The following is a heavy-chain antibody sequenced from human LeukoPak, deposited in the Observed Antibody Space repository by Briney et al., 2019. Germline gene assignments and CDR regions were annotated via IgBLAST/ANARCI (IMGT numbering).Heavy chain of an antibody. V-gene: IGHV3-7*01. CDR2: IKQDGSEK. CDR1: GFTFSSYW. D-gene: IGHD6-13*01. Sequence: GGSLRLSCAASGFTFSSYWMSWVRQAPGKGLEWVANIKQDGSEKYYVDSVKGRFTISRDNAKNSLYLQMNSLRAEDTAVYYCAGTIGSSWSNNAFDIWGQGTMVTVSS. CDR3: AGTIGSSWSNNAFDI. J-gene: IGHJ3*02.